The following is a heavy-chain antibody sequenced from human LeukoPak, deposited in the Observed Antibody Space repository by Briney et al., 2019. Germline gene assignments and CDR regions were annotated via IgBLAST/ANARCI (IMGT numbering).Heavy chain of an antibody. CDR1: GGSISSYY. CDR2: IYYSGST. D-gene: IGHD1/OR15-1a*01. Sequence: SETLSLTRTVSGGSISSYYWSWIRQPPGKGLEWIGYIYYSGSTNYNPSLKSRVTISVDTSKNQFSLKLSSVTAADTAVYYCARATRRVNYFDYWGQGTLVTVSS. V-gene: IGHV4-59*01. CDR3: ARATRRVNYFDY. J-gene: IGHJ4*02.